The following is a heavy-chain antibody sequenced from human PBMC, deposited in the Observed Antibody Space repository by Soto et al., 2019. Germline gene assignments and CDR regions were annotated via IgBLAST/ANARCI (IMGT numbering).Heavy chain of an antibody. CDR3: ARGPRVEAAVTRKSHNWFDP. D-gene: IGHD6-13*01. CDR2: INAGNGNT. V-gene: IGHV1-3*01. CDR1: GYTFTSYA. Sequence: GASVKVSCKASGYTFTSYAMHWVRQAPGQRLEWMGWINAGNGNTKYSQKFQGRVTITRDTSASTAYMELSSLRSEDTAVYYCARGPRVEAAVTRKSHNWFDPWGQGTLVTVSS. J-gene: IGHJ5*02.